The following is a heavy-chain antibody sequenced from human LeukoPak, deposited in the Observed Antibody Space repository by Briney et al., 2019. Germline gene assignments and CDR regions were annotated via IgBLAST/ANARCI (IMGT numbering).Heavy chain of an antibody. D-gene: IGHD1-20*01. CDR3: AKERSGRYNWNDGGY. V-gene: IGHV3-15*01. J-gene: IGHJ4*02. Sequence: GGSLRLSCAASGFTFSNTWMSWVRQAPGKGLEWVGRIKSKTDGGTTDYAAPVKGRFTISRDDSKNTLYLQMNSLRAEDTAVYYCAKERSGRYNWNDGGYWGQGTLVTVSS. CDR2: IKSKTDGGTT. CDR1: GFTFSNTW.